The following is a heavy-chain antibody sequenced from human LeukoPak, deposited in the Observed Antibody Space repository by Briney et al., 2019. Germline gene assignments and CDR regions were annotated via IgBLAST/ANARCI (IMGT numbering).Heavy chain of an antibody. Sequence: SVKVSCKASGGTFSSYAISWVRQAPGQGLEWMGGIIPIFGTANYAQKFQGRVTITADESTSTAYMELSSLRSEDTAVYYCARDRYYDSSGPFDYWGQGTLVTVSS. CDR3: ARDRYYDSSGPFDY. CDR2: IIPIFGTA. CDR1: GGTFSSYA. D-gene: IGHD3-22*01. J-gene: IGHJ4*02. V-gene: IGHV1-69*13.